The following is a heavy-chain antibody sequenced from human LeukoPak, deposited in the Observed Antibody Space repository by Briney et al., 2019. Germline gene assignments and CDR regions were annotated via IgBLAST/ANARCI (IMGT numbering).Heavy chain of an antibody. D-gene: IGHD6-13*01. J-gene: IGHJ4*02. CDR3: ARVQQLGHFDY. CDR2: MNPNSGNT. Sequence: ASVKVSCKASGYTFTSYDINWVRQATGQGLEWMGWMNPNSGNTGYAQKFQGRVTMTRNTSISTAYMELRSLRSDDTAVYYCARVQQLGHFDYWGQGTLVTVSS. V-gene: IGHV1-8*01. CDR1: GYTFTSYD.